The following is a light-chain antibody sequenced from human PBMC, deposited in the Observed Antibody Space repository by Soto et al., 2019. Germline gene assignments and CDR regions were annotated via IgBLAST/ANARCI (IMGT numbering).Light chain of an antibody. V-gene: IGKV1-5*01. Sequence: DIQMTQSPSTLSASVGGRVTITCRASQSVGTWVALYQQKPGKAPKLLIYGASNLESGVPSRFSGSGSGTEFTLTLTTLQPDDFATYFCQHYRRNTWSFGPGTKVDIK. CDR2: GAS. CDR3: QHYRRNTWS. J-gene: IGKJ1*01. CDR1: QSVGTW.